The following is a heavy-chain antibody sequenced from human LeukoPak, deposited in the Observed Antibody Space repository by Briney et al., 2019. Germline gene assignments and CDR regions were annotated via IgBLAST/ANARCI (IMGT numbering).Heavy chain of an antibody. CDR2: IASGGGTP. V-gene: IGHV3-48*02. J-gene: IGHJ4*02. CDR1: GFTFRNYG. CDR3: AAYGGSTRGSFDY. Sequence: GGSLRLSCVASGFTFRNYGMGWVRQTPGKGLEWVSNIASGGGTPFYADYVQGRFTISRDNAKNSLYLQMNTLRDEDTAVYYCAAYGGSTRGSFDYWGQGTLVSV. D-gene: IGHD4-23*01.